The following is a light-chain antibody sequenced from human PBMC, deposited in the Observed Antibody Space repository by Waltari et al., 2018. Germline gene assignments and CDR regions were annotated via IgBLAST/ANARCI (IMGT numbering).Light chain of an antibody. Sequence: QSVLTQPPSASGTPGQRVTISCSGRTSNIGNNPVTWYQQVPGTAPKVLIYNDDQRPWGVPDRFSVSKSGPSASLAISGLQSDDEGDYYCAARDDSLNVWVFGGGTRVTVL. CDR2: NDD. V-gene: IGLV1-44*01. CDR1: TSNIGNNP. CDR3: AARDDSLNVWV. J-gene: IGLJ3*02.